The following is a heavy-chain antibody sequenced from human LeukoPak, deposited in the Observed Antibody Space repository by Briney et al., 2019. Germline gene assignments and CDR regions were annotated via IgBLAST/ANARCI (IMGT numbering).Heavy chain of an antibody. CDR2: INLNSGGT. V-gene: IGHV1-2*02. CDR1: GYTFTGYY. Sequence: ASVKVSCKASGYTFTGYYIHWVRQAPGQGLEWMGWINLNSGGTKYAQKFQGRVTMTRDTSISTAYMELSRLTSDDMAVYYCARHLDSGNYYPFDYWGQGTLVTVSS. D-gene: IGHD1-26*01. J-gene: IGHJ4*02. CDR3: ARHLDSGNYYPFDY.